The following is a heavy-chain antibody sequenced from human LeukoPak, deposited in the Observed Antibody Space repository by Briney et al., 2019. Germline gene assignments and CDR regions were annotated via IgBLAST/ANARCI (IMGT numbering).Heavy chain of an antibody. CDR3: ARKVYSSSSYKSFMDV. Sequence: SETLSLTCTVSGGSISSGDYFWGWIRQPPGKGLEWIGYIYYSGSTHYNPSLKSRVTLSVDTSKNQFSLKLSSVAAADTALYYCARKVYSSSSYKSFMDVWGQGTTVTVSS. J-gene: IGHJ6*02. D-gene: IGHD6-13*01. CDR2: IYYSGST. CDR1: GGSISSGDYF. V-gene: IGHV4-30-4*01.